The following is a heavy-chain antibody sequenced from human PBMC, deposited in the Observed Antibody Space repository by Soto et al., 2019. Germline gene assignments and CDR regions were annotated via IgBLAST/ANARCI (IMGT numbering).Heavy chain of an antibody. V-gene: IGHV3-53*01. CDR1: GFTVSSNY. D-gene: IGHD1-1*01. J-gene: IGHJ4*02. CDR3: ATTVKRTFDS. CDR2: IYSGGDT. Sequence: GGSLRLSCAASGFTVSSNYMSWVRQAPGKGLEWVSVIYSGGDTYYADSVKGRFTISRDNSKNTLYLQMNSLRAEDTAVYYRATTVKRTFDSWGQGTLVTVSS.